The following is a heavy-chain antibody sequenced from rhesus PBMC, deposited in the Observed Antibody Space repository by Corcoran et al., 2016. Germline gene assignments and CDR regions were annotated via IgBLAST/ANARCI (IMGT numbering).Heavy chain of an antibody. J-gene: IGHJ4*01. CDR1: GGSISSNY. CDR2: ISGSGGST. V-gene: IGHV4-173*01. CDR3: ARSGDRVVFTAGFDY. D-gene: IGHD2-27*01. Sequence: QVQLQESGPGVVKPSETLSLPCAVSGGSISSNYWSWIRRPPGQGLEWIGRISGSGGSTDYNPSLKSRVTISTDTSKNQFSLKLSSVTAADTAVYYCARSGDRVVFTAGFDYWGQGVLVTVSS.